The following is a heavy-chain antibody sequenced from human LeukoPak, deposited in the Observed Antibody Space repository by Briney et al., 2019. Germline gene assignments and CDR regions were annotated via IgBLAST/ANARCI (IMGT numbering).Heavy chain of an antibody. CDR2: IWYDGSKK. CDR3: ARGFKDYDILTGYYRAPYYFDY. V-gene: IGHV3-33*01. D-gene: IGHD3-9*01. J-gene: IGHJ4*02. CDR1: GFTFSSYG. Sequence: GGSLRLSCAASGFTFSSYGMHWVRQAPGKGLEWVAVIWYDGSKKYYADSVKGRFTISRDNSKNTLYLQMNSLRAEDTAVYYCARGFKDYDILTGYYRAPYYFDYWGQGTLVTVSS.